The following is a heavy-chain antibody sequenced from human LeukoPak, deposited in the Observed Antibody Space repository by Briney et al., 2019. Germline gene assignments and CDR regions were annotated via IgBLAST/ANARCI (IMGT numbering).Heavy chain of an antibody. V-gene: IGHV3-21*04. Sequence: PGGSLRLSCAASGFTFSSYSMNWVRQAPGKGLGWVSSISSSSSYIYYADSVKGRFTISRDNAKNSLYLQMNSLSAEDTAFYYCARGGMTTVTHYFDFWGQGTLVTVSS. CDR1: GFTFSSYS. CDR3: ARGGMTTVTHYFDF. D-gene: IGHD4-17*01. CDR2: ISSSSSYI. J-gene: IGHJ4*02.